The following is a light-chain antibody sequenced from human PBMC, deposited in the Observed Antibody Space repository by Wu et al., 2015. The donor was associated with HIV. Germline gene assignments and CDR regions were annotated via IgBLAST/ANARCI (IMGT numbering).Light chain of an antibody. CDR3: QQNNNWPLT. CDR2: GAS. J-gene: IGKJ5*01. V-gene: IGKV3-11*01. Sequence: EIVVTQSPATLSLSPGERATLSCRASQSVSSHLAWYQQKPGQAPRLLIYGASNRATDIPARFSGSGSGTDFTLTISSLEPEDLAIYYCQQNNNWPLTFGQGTRLEIK. CDR1: QSVSSH.